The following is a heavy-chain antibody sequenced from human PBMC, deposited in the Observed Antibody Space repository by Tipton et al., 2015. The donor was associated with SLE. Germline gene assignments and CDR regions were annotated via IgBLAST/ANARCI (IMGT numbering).Heavy chain of an antibody. V-gene: IGHV1-8*01. CDR3: ARAPPQLGSDY. Sequence: QSGPEVKKPGASVKVSCKASGYTFTSFDINWVRQATGQGLEWMGWMNPNSGNTAYAQKFQGRVTMARDTSISTAYMELSSLRSEDTAVYYCARAPPQLGSDYWGQGTLVTVSS. D-gene: IGHD5-24*01. CDR2: MNPNSGNT. J-gene: IGHJ4*02. CDR1: GYTFTSFD.